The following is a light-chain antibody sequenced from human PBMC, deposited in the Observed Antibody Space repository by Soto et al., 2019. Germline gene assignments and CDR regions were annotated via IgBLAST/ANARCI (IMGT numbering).Light chain of an antibody. J-gene: IGLJ1*01. V-gene: IGLV2-23*02. CDR1: SSDVGSYNL. CDR3: CSYAGSYV. Sequence: SELNQPASVSGSPGQSITISCTGTSSDVGSYNLVSWYQQHPGKAPKLMIYEVSKRPSGVSNRFSGSKSGNTASLTISGLQAEDEADYYCCSYAGSYVFGTGTKVTVL. CDR2: EVS.